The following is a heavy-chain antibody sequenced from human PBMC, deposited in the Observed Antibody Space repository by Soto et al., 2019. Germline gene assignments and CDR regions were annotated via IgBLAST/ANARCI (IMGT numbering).Heavy chain of an antibody. J-gene: IGHJ4*02. D-gene: IGHD1-1*01. V-gene: IGHV3-30-3*01. Sequence: QVQLVESGGGVVQPGRSLRLSCVASGFSFSGFAMQWVRQAPGKGLEWVAVTSYDGSSEKYADSVKGRFTISRDNSKNTMYLQMNRLRAEDTAVYYCVRDPSSVTTRRLDYWGQGTLVTVSS. CDR2: TSYDGSSE. CDR1: GFSFSGFA. CDR3: VRDPSSVTTRRLDY.